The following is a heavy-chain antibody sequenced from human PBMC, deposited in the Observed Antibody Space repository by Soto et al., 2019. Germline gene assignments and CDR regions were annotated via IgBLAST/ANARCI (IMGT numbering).Heavy chain of an antibody. CDR2: VYTSGST. CDR1: GDTMARYY. V-gene: IGHV4-4*07. J-gene: IGHJ4*02. CDR3: ARTIGAAYYFDF. Sequence: TLSLTCHVSGDTMARYYWSWLRQPAGKGLEWIGRVYTSGSTNYNPSLKSRVTMSIDTSNNHFSLSLKSVTAADTAVYYCARTIGAAYYFDFWGQGALVTVSS. D-gene: IGHD6-13*01.